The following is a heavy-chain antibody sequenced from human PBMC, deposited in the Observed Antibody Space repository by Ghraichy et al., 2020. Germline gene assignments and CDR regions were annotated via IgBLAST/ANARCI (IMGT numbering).Heavy chain of an antibody. D-gene: IGHD3-10*01. CDR3: ARSEAVRGVIDYYGMDV. CDR2: INPNSGGT. V-gene: IGHV1-2*02. CDR1: GYTFTGYY. J-gene: IGHJ6*02. Sequence: ASVKVSCKASGYTFTGYYMHWVRQAPGQGLEWMGWINPNSGGTNYAQKFQGRVTMTRDTSISTAYMELSRLRSDDTAVYYCARSEAVRGVIDYYGMDVWGQGTTVTVSS.